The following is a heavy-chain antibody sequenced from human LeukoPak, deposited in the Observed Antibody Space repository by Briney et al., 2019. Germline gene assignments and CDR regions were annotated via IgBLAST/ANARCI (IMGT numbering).Heavy chain of an antibody. V-gene: IGHV4-4*02. J-gene: IGHJ3*02. Sequence: PSGTLSLTCAVSGDAISNNYWWHWVRQFPGKGLGWIGAIYRSGSTSYNPSLRSRVAISIDKSKNQFSLDLSSVTAADTAVYYCGRHGYGDSSAAFDIWGQGIMVIVSS. CDR3: GRHGYGDSSAAFDI. CDR2: IYRSGST. D-gene: IGHD4-17*01. CDR1: GDAISNNYW.